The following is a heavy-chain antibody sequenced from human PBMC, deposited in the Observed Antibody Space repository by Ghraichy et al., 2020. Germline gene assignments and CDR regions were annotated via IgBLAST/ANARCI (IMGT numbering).Heavy chain of an antibody. CDR1: GGSISSSSYY. D-gene: IGHD3-10*01. V-gene: IGHV4-39*01. J-gene: IGHJ4*02. CDR2: IYYSGST. Sequence: SETLSLTCTVSGGSISSSSYYWGWIRQPPGKGLEWIGSIYYSGSTYYNPSLKSRVTISVDTSKNQFSLKLSSVTAADTAVYYCARLHYYGSGPFDYWGQGTLVTGSS. CDR3: ARLHYYGSGPFDY.